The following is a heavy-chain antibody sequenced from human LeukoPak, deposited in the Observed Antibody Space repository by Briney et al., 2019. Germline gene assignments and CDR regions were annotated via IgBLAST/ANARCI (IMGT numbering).Heavy chain of an antibody. V-gene: IGHV3-30*03. J-gene: IGHJ4*02. CDR2: ISSDENSK. D-gene: IGHD4-17*01. Sequence: GGSLRLFCVASGLTLRREGLHWIRQAPGKGLAWVAVISSDENSKYYADSVKGRFTVSRDNSKNTLFLQMNSLRVEDTAVYYCARDIGGLDGDGLDYWGQGTLVSVSS. CDR3: ARDIGGLDGDGLDY. CDR1: GLTLRREG.